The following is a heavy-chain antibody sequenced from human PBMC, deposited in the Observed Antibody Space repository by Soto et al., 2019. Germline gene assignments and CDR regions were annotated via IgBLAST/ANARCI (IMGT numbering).Heavy chain of an antibody. Sequence: ASVKVSCKASGYTFTSYYMHWVRQAPGQGLEWMGIINPSGGSTSYAQKFQGRVTMTRDTSTSTVYMELSSLRSEDTAVYYCERGLRYFDWLPSSLIDYWGQGTLVTVSS. CDR3: ERGLRYFDWLPSSLIDY. CDR2: INPSGGST. J-gene: IGHJ4*02. CDR1: GYTFTSYY. V-gene: IGHV1-46*01. D-gene: IGHD3-9*01.